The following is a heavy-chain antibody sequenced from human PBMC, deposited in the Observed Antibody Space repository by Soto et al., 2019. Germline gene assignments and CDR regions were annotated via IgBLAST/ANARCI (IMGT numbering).Heavy chain of an antibody. CDR3: ARDIYGDPGY. V-gene: IGHV1-18*01. CDR2: ISAYNGHT. D-gene: IGHD4-17*01. Sequence: QVQLVQFEAEVKKPGASVRVSCKASGYTFSSYGISWVRQAPGQGLEWMGWISAYNGHTNYAQKLQGRVTMTTDTSTRTAYMELRSLRSGDTAVYYCARDIYGDPGYWGQGTLVTVSS. J-gene: IGHJ4*02. CDR1: GYTFSSYG.